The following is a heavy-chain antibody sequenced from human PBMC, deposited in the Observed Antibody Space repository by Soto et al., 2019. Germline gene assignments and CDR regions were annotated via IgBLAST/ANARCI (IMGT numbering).Heavy chain of an antibody. CDR3: ANAANYNNPPYNWFDP. CDR2: ISGGGGTT. V-gene: IGHV3-23*01. CDR1: GFTFSSYA. J-gene: IGHJ5*02. Sequence: EVQLLESGGGLVQPGGSLRLSCAASGFTFSSYAMSWVRQAPGKGLEWVSAISGGGGTTYYADSVKGRFTISRDNSKNTLYLQMNSLRAGDTAVYYCANAANYNNPPYNWFDPWGQGTLVTVSS. D-gene: IGHD4-4*01.